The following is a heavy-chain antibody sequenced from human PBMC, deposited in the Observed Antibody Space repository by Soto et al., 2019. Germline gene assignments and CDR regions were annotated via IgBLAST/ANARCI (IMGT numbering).Heavy chain of an antibody. CDR3: ARALSGYSGYDYVDY. D-gene: IGHD5-12*01. CDR2: IYFSGIT. CDR1: GGSISSGDYY. J-gene: IGHJ4*02. Sequence: SETLSLTCTVSGGSISSGDYYWSWIRQPPGKGLEWIGYIYFSGITYYNPSLKSRVSISLDTSQNQFSLRLNSVTAADTAVYYCARALSGYSGYDYVDYWGQGTLVTVSS. V-gene: IGHV4-30-4*01.